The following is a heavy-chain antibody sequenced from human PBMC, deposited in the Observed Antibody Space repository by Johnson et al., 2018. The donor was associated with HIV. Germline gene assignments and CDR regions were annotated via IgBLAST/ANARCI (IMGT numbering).Heavy chain of an antibody. CDR1: GFTVSSNY. Sequence: DVQLAESGGGLVQPGGSLRLSCAASGFTVSSNYMSWVRQAPGKGLEWVSYISNSGSSVYYADSVKGRFTNSRDNSKDTLYLQMGRLRSDDTALYFCTREGGNGHAFDIWGQGTWVTVSP. CDR2: ISNSGSSV. CDR3: TREGGNGHAFDI. D-gene: IGHD2-8*01. V-gene: IGHV3-48*01. J-gene: IGHJ3*02.